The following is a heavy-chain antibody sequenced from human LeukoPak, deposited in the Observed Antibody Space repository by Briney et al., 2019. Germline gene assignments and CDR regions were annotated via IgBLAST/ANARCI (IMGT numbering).Heavy chain of an antibody. V-gene: IGHV4-59*01. CDR1: GGSISSYY. CDR2: IYYSGST. J-gene: IGHJ4*02. Sequence: PSETLSPTCTVSGGSISSYYWSWIRQPPGKGLEWIGYIYYSGSTNYNPSLKSRVTISVDTSKNQFSLKLSSVTAADTAVYYCARGRAAGSYPYYFDYWGQGTLVTVSS. CDR3: ARGRAAGSYPYYFDY. D-gene: IGHD3-10*01.